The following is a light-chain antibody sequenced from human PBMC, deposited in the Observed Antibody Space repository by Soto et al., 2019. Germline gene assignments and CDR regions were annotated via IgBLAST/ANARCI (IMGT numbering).Light chain of an antibody. V-gene: IGLV2-23*01. CDR1: NRDVGNYNL. CDR3: CSYAGSKWV. CDR2: EDT. Sequence: QSVLTQPASVSGSPGQSITIACTGTNRDVGNYNLVSWYQQHPGKAPKLKIHEDTKRPSGVSNRFSGSKSGNTASLTISGLRAEDEADYYCCSYAGSKWVFGGGTKLTVL. J-gene: IGLJ3*02.